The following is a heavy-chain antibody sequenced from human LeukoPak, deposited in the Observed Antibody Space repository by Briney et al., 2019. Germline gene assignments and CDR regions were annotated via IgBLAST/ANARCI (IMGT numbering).Heavy chain of an antibody. J-gene: IGHJ4*02. CDR2: INSDGSST. D-gene: IGHD3-3*01. V-gene: IGHV3-74*01. CDR1: GFTFSSYW. Sequence: GGSLRLSCAASGFTFSSYWMHWVRQAPGKGLVWVSRINSDGSSTSYADSVKGRFTISRENAKNTLYLQMNSLRAEDTAVYYCASDYDFWSGFGHWGQGTLVTVSS. CDR3: ASDYDFWSGFGH.